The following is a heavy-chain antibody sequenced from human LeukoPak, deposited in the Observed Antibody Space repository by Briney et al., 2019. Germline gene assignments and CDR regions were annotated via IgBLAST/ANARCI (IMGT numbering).Heavy chain of an antibody. CDR1: GGSINNNIYY. CDR2: IYYSGIT. CDR3: ASWGATHHYFDF. D-gene: IGHD1-26*01. V-gene: IGHV4-39*01. J-gene: IGHJ4*02. Sequence: SETLSLTCTVSGGSINNNIYYWGWIRQPPGKGLEWIGSIYYSGITYYNPSLKSRVTISVDTSKNQFSLNLRSVTAADTAVYYCASWGATHHYFDFWGRGTLVIVSS.